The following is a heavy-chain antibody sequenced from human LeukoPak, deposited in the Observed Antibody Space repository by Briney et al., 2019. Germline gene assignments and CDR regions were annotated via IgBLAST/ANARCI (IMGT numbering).Heavy chain of an antibody. CDR2: INPDSGGT. CDR3: AREGSGWYGNFDY. Sequence: ASVKVSCKASAYSFTGYYMLWVRQAPGQGLEWMGWINPDSGGTNYAQKFQGRVTMTRDTSISTAYMEVSRLRSDDTAVYYCAREGSGWYGNFDYWGQGTLVTVSS. V-gene: IGHV1-2*02. CDR1: AYSFTGYY. D-gene: IGHD6-19*01. J-gene: IGHJ4*02.